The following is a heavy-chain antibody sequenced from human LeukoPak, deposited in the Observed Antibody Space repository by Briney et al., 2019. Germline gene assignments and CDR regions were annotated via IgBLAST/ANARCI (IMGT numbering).Heavy chain of an antibody. Sequence: VASVTVSCKASGYTFTSYGISWVRQAPGQGLEWMGWISAYNGNTNYAQKLQGRVTMTTDTSTSTAYMELRSLRSDDTAVYYCARAPIAASWFDPWGQGTLVTVSS. J-gene: IGHJ5*02. CDR2: ISAYNGNT. V-gene: IGHV1-18*01. D-gene: IGHD6-13*01. CDR1: GYTFTSYG. CDR3: ARAPIAASWFDP.